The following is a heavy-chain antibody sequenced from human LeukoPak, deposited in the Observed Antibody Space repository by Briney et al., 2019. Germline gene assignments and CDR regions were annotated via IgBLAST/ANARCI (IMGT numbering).Heavy chain of an antibody. CDR1: GASISTSRDY. D-gene: IGHD6-13*01. J-gene: IGHJ4*02. Sequence: SETLSLTCTVSGASISTSRDYWGWIRQPPGKGLEWIGSIYYIGDTYYNPSLKSRVTISVDTSQKQFSLRLSSVTAADTAVYYCARGRYVTTRGGAAAGFLDYWGQGTLVTVST. V-gene: IGHV4-39*07. CDR2: IYYIGDT. CDR3: ARGRYVTTRGGAAAGFLDY.